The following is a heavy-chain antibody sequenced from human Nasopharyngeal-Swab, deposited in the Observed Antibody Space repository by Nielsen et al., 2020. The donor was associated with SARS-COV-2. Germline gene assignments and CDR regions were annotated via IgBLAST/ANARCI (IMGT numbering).Heavy chain of an antibody. CDR1: GGSFSGYY. CDR2: INHSGST. CDR3: ARVGDYYDSSDMGDY. J-gene: IGHJ4*02. Sequence: GSLRLSCAVYGGSFSGYYWSWIRQPPGKGLEWIGEINHSGSTNYNPPLKSRVTISVDTSKNQFSLKLSSVTAADTAVYYCARVGDYYDSSDMGDYWGQGTLVTVSS. V-gene: IGHV4-34*01. D-gene: IGHD3-22*01.